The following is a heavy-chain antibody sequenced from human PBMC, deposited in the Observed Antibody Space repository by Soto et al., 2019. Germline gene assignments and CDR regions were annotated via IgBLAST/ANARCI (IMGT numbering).Heavy chain of an antibody. CDR2: ISYDGGER. CDR3: ARDLPLYCRGDCNFDF. CDR1: GFIFSRYG. Sequence: QVQLVESGGGVVQSGGSLRLSCGGSGFIFSRYGMHWVRQAPGKGLECVTGISYDGGERFYADSVKGRFTISRDNSKNRLDLQMSSLRPEDTAVYYCARDLPLYCRGDCNFDFWGQGTLVTVSS. D-gene: IGHD2-21*02. J-gene: IGHJ4*02. V-gene: IGHV3-30*03.